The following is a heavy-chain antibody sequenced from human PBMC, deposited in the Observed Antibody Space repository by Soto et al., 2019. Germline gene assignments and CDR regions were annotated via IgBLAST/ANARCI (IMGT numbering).Heavy chain of an antibody. CDR2: ISGSGGST. J-gene: IGHJ4*02. CDR3: AKGLAPYSSGWWDY. Sequence: PGGSLRLSCAASGFTFSSYAMSWVRQAPGKGLEWVSAISGSGGSTYYADSVKGRFTISRDNSKNTLYLQMNSLRAEDTAVYYCAKGLAPYSSGWWDYWGQGTLVTVSS. CDR1: GFTFSSYA. D-gene: IGHD6-19*01. V-gene: IGHV3-23*01.